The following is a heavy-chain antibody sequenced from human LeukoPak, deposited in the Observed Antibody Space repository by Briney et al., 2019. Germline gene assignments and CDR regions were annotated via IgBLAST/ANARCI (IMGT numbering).Heavy chain of an antibody. V-gene: IGHV3-23*01. D-gene: IGHD3-22*01. Sequence: GGSLRLSCAASGFTFSSYAMSWVRQAPGKWLEWVSAISGSGGSTYYADSVKGRFTISRDNSKNTLYLQMNSLRAEDTAVYYCAKGYDSSGYYYYNWFDPWGQGTLVTVSS. CDR1: GFTFSSYA. J-gene: IGHJ5*02. CDR2: ISGSGGST. CDR3: AKGYDSSGYYYYNWFDP.